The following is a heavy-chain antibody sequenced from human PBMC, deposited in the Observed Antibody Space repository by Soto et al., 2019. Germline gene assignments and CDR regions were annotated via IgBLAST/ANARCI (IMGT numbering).Heavy chain of an antibody. CDR3: ARQRTTVVTQAYFDH. Sequence: LSLTCIVSGESISSSSYYWGWIRQPPGKGLEWIGSIYYSGRTYYNPSFKSRVTISIDTSKNQFSLKLSSVTATGTAVYYCARQRTTVVTQAYFDHWGQGALVTVSS. CDR1: GESISSSSYY. J-gene: IGHJ4*02. CDR2: IYYSGRT. D-gene: IGHD2-21*02. V-gene: IGHV4-39*01.